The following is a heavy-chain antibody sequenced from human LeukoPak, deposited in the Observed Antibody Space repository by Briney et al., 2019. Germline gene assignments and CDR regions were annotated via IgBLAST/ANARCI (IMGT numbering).Heavy chain of an antibody. CDR3: AGTKVGALLGWFDP. V-gene: IGHV4-39*01. D-gene: IGHD1-26*01. Sequence: PSETLSLTCTVSGGSISSSSYYWGWIRQPPGKGLEWTGSIYYSGSTYYNPSLKSRVTISVDTSKNQFSLKLSSVTAADTAVYYCAGTKVGALLGWFDPWGQGTLVTVSS. J-gene: IGHJ5*02. CDR2: IYYSGST. CDR1: GGSISSSSYY.